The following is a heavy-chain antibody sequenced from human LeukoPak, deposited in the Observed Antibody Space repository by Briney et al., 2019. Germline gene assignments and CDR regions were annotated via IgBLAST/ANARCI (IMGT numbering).Heavy chain of an antibody. CDR1: GGSISSSSYY. CDR2: IYYSGGA. J-gene: IGHJ4*02. CDR3: ATPASGGYDFYFDY. V-gene: IGHV4-39*01. Sequence: SETLSLTCTVSGGSISSSSYYWGWIRQPPGKGLEWIGGIYYSGGAYYNPSLKSRVTISVDTSKNQFSLKLSPVTAEDTAVYSCATPASGGYDFYFDYWGQGTLVTVSS. D-gene: IGHD5-12*01.